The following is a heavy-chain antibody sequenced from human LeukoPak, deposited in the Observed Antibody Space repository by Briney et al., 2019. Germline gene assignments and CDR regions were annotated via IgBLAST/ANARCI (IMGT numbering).Heavy chain of an antibody. CDR2: IIPIFGTA. CDR1: GGTFSSYA. CDR3: AREDVVVVAATPGAFDI. V-gene: IGHV1-69*06. Sequence: GASVKVSCKASGGTFSSYAISWVRQAPGQGLEWMGGIIPIFGTANYAQKFQGRVTITADKSTSTAYMELSSPRSEDTAVYYCAREDVVVVAATPGAFDIWGQGTMVTVSS. J-gene: IGHJ3*02. D-gene: IGHD2-15*01.